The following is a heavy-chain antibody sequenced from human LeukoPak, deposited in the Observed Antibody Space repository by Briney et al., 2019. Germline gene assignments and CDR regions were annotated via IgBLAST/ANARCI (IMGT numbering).Heavy chain of an antibody. D-gene: IGHD1-26*01. CDR1: GGSISNYY. Sequence: PPGTLSLPGPFSGGSISNYYGNWVRQPPGQGLEWIGYIYYSGSTNYNPSLKSRVTISVDTSKNQFSLKLSSLTAADTAVYYCARRGANSGSYSHFDLWGRGTLVTVSS. CDR3: ARRGANSGSYSHFDL. CDR2: IYYSGST. J-gene: IGHJ2*01. V-gene: IGHV4-59*01.